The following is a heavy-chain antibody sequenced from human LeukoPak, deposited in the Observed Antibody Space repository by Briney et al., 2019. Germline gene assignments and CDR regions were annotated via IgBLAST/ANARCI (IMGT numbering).Heavy chain of an antibody. V-gene: IGHV4-34*01. CDR1: GGSFSGYY. J-gene: IGHJ4*02. Sequence: PSETLSLTCAVYGGSFSGYYWSWIRQPPGKGLEWIGEINHSGSTNYNPSLKCRVTISVDTSKNQFSLKLSSVTAADTAVYYCAGGSGSYYMVYYFDYWGQGTLVTVSS. CDR3: AGGSGSYYMVYYFDY. CDR2: INHSGST. D-gene: IGHD3-10*01.